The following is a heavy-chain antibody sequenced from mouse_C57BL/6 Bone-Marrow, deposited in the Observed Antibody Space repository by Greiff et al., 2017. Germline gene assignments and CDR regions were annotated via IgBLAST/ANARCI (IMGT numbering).Heavy chain of an antibody. CDR2: IDPETGGT. Sequence: VQLQQSGAELVRPGASVTLSCKASGYTFTDYEMHWVKQTPVPGLEWIGAIDPETGGTAYNQKFKGKAILTADKSSSTAYMELRSLTSEDSAVYYCTKYYGSSYPYDCDYWGQGTTLTVSS. CDR1: GYTFTDYE. V-gene: IGHV1-15*01. D-gene: IGHD1-1*01. CDR3: TKYYGSSYPYDCDY. J-gene: IGHJ2*01.